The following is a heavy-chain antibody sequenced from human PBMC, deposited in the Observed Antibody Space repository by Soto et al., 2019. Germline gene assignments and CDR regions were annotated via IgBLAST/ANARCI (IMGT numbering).Heavy chain of an antibody. CDR3: GRYSSSAGWFDP. V-gene: IGHV4-34*01. D-gene: IGHD6-6*01. J-gene: IGHJ5*02. CDR2: INHSGST. CDR1: GGSFSGYY. Sequence: SETLSLTCAVYGGSFSGYYWSWIRQPPGKGLEWIGEINHSGSTNYNPSLKSRVTISVDTSKNQVSLKLSSVTAADTAVYYCGRYSSSAGWFDPWGQGTLVTVSS.